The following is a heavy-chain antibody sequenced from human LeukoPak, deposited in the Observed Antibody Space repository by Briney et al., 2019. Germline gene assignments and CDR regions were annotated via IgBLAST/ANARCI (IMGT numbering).Heavy chain of an antibody. J-gene: IGHJ3*02. CDR1: GFTLSSHW. CDR2: INSDGSRT. CDR3: AREVISSASQADAFDI. Sequence: PGGSLRLSCAASGFTLSSHWMHWVRQAPGKGLVWVSRINSDGSRTNYADSVMGRLTISRDNAKNTLYLQMNSLRAEDTAVYYCAREVISSASQADAFDIWGQGAMVTVSS. D-gene: IGHD6-19*01. V-gene: IGHV3-74*01.